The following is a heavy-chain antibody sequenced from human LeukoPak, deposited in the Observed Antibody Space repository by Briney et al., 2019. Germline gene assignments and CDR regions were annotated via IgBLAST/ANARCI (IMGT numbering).Heavy chain of an antibody. CDR1: GFTFNEYG. CDR3: AKDAGQWQNWNWFAP. Sequence: QTGGSLRLSCAVSGFTFNEYGMHWVRQAPGKGLEWVAATSHDGSKTYSGDSVKGRFTISRDNSKNTLFLEMNSLRPEDTAMYYCAKDAGQWQNWNWFAPWGQGTLVIVSS. J-gene: IGHJ5*02. D-gene: IGHD6-19*01. V-gene: IGHV3-30*18. CDR2: TSHDGSKT.